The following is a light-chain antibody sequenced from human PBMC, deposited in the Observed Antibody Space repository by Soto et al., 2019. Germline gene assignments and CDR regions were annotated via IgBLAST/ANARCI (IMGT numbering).Light chain of an antibody. CDR3: GAWDSSLSAYV. CDR1: SSNIGNNY. CDR2: EDY. Sequence: QSVLTQPPSLSAAPGQRLTISCSGSSSNIGNNYVSWYQQLPGTAPKLLIYEDYKRPSGIPDRFSGSKSGTSATLDITGLQTGDEADFYCGAWDSSLSAYVFGTGTRSPS. J-gene: IGLJ1*01. V-gene: IGLV1-51*02.